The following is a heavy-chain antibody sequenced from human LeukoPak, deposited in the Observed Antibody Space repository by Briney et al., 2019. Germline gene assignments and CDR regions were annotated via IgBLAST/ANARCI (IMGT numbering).Heavy chain of an antibody. Sequence: GGSLRLSCAASGLTFSSYAMSWVRQAPGKGLEWVSAISGSGGSTYYADSVKGRFTISRDNSKNTLYLQMNSLRAEDTAVYYCAKSLPRRVGATLADYWGQGTLVTVSS. V-gene: IGHV3-23*01. CDR1: GLTFSSYA. CDR3: AKSLPRRVGATLADY. CDR2: ISGSGGST. D-gene: IGHD1-26*01. J-gene: IGHJ4*02.